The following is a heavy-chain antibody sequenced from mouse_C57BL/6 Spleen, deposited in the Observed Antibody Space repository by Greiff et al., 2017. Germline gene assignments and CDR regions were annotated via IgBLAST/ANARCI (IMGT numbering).Heavy chain of an antibody. CDR3: ARLYYYGSSYDYAMDY. Sequence: QVQLQQSGAELVKPGASVKLSCKASGYTFTSYWMHWVKQRPGQGLEWIGMIHPNSGSTNYNEKFKSKATLTVDKSSSTAYMQLSSLTSEDSAVYYCARLYYYGSSYDYAMDYWGQGTSVTVSS. CDR1: GYTFTSYW. D-gene: IGHD1-1*01. CDR2: IHPNSGST. J-gene: IGHJ4*01. V-gene: IGHV1-64*01.